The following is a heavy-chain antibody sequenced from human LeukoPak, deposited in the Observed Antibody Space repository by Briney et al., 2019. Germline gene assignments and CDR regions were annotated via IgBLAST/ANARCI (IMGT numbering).Heavy chain of an antibody. CDR3: ARRLIVGPTKVDFDY. CDR2: INQDGGDK. D-gene: IGHD1-26*01. J-gene: IGHJ4*02. Sequence: GGSLRLSCAASGFTFSSYWMSWVRQAPGKGLEWVANINQDGGDKYYVDSVKGRFTISRDNAKNSLYLQMSSLRAEDTAVYYCARRLIVGPTKVDFDYWGQGTLVTVSS. V-gene: IGHV3-7*01. CDR1: GFTFSSYW.